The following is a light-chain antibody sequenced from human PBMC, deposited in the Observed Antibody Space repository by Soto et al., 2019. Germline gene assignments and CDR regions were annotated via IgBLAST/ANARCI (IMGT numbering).Light chain of an antibody. Sequence: QAVVTQEPSLTVSPGGTVTLTCGSSTGAVTTGHHPYWFQQKTGQAPRTLIYETSNKQSGTPDRFLGSLLGGKAALTLSGAQREDEAEYSCLLSYRGARPVFGGGTKLTVL. CDR2: ETS. V-gene: IGLV7-46*01. J-gene: IGLJ3*02. CDR3: LLSYRGARPV. CDR1: TGAVTTGHH.